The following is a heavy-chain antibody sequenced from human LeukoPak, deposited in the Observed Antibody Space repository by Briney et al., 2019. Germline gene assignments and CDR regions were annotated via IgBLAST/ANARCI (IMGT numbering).Heavy chain of an antibody. D-gene: IGHD6-6*01. CDR3: GRSRGGSSSGVGDYFDY. CDR1: GFTFRSYG. J-gene: IGHJ4*02. V-gene: IGHV3-33*01. Sequence: GESLRLSCEASGFTFRSYGMHWVRQAPGKGLEWVADIWNDGTKEYYADSVKGRFTISRDDSKSTLYLQMNSLRAEDTAVYYCGRSRGGSSSGVGDYFDYWGQGTLVTVSS. CDR2: IWNDGTKE.